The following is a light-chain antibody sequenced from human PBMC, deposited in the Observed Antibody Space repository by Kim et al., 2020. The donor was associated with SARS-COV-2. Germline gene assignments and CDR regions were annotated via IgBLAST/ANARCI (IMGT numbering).Light chain of an antibody. CDR3: QAWDSSTAV. CDR2: QDS. CDR1: KLGDKY. J-gene: IGLJ3*02. Sequence: SVPPGQTASFTCSGNKLGDKYACWYQQKPGQSPVLVIYQDSKRPSGIPERFSGSNSGNTATLTIRGTQAMDEADYYCQAWDSSTAVFGGGTQLTVL. V-gene: IGLV3-1*01.